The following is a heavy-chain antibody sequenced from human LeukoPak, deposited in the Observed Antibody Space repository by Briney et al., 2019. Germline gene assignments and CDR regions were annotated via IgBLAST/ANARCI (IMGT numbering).Heavy chain of an antibody. D-gene: IGHD3-22*01. J-gene: IGHJ4*02. V-gene: IGHV1-2*02. CDR1: GYTFTGYY. CDR3: ARAVYYYDSSGFATTYYFDY. Sequence: GALVKVSCKASGYTFTGYYMHWVRQAPGQGLEWMGWFIPNSGGTNYAQKFQGRVTMTRDTSISTAYMELSRLRSDDTAVYYCARAVYYYDSSGFATTYYFDYWGQGTLVTVSS. CDR2: FIPNSGGT.